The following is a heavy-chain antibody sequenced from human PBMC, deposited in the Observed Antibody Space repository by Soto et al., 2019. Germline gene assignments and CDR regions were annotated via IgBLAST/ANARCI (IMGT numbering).Heavy chain of an antibody. CDR2: ITPIFGTA. D-gene: IGHD5-12*01. Sequence: GASVKVSCKASGGTFSSYAISWVRQAPGQGLEWMGGITPIFGTANYAQKFQGRVTITADESTSTAYMELSSLRSEDTAVYYCARGKGVATARHYYYGMDVWGQGTTVTVSS. CDR3: ARGKGVATARHYYYGMDV. J-gene: IGHJ6*02. CDR1: GGTFSSYA. V-gene: IGHV1-69*13.